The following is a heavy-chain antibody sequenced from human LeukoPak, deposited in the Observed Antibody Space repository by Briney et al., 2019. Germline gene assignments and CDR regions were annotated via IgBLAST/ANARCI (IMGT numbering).Heavy chain of an antibody. J-gene: IGHJ4*02. V-gene: IGHV3-74*01. CDR3: ARERYCSSTSCYKGFDY. D-gene: IGHD2-2*02. CDR2: INSDGSST. CDR1: GFTFSSYW. Sequence: GGSLRLSCAASGFTFSSYWMHWVRQAPGKGLVWVPRINSDGSSTSYAGSVKGRFTISRDNAKNTLYLQMNSLRAEDTAVYYCARERYCSSTSCYKGFDYWGQGTLVTVSS.